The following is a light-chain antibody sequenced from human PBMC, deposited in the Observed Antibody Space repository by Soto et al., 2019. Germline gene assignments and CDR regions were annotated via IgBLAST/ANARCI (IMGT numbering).Light chain of an antibody. J-gene: IGKJ1*01. Sequence: AIQLTQSPSSLSASVGDRVTITCRASQGISSALSWYHQKPGKAPKLLIYDASSLESGVPSRFSGSGSGTDFTLTLSSLQPEDFATYYCQQFNSYQTFGQGTKVEIK. CDR2: DAS. V-gene: IGKV1-13*02. CDR1: QGISSA. CDR3: QQFNSYQT.